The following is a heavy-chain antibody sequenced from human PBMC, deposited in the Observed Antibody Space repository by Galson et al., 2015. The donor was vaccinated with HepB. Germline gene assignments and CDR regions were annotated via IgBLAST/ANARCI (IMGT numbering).Heavy chain of an antibody. CDR1: GFTVSNNY. Sequence: SLRLSCAASGFTVSNNYMSWVRQAPGKGLEWVSFIYSDGRTFYADSVKGRFTVSRDNSKNTLYLQMNILRAGDTAIYYCARDGSACSSTSCDSETDAFDLWGQGTMVTVSS. CDR3: ARDGSACSSTSCDSETDAFDL. CDR2: IYSDGRT. J-gene: IGHJ3*01. D-gene: IGHD2-2*01. V-gene: IGHV3-53*01.